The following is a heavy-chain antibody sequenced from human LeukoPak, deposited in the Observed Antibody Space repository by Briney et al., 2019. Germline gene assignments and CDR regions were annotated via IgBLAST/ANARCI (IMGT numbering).Heavy chain of an antibody. V-gene: IGHV3-33*01. CDR2: IWYDGSKK. Sequence: GGSLRLSCAASGFTFSNYGFHWVRHAPGKGLEWVAVIWYDGSKKYYADSVKGRFTISRDNSKNTLYLQMSSLRAEDTAVYYCARDYCTSTSCFDYWGQGTLVTVSS. CDR1: GFTFSNYG. CDR3: ARDYCTSTSCFDY. D-gene: IGHD2-2*01. J-gene: IGHJ4*02.